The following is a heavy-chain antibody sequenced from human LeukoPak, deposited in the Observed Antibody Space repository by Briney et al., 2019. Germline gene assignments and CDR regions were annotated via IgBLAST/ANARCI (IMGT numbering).Heavy chain of an antibody. CDR1: GFTFRNYV. J-gene: IGHJ4*02. CDR3: ASDRVLGSGSLDN. CDR2: IGGTDGTT. V-gene: IGHV3-23*01. D-gene: IGHD3-10*01. Sequence: GGSRRLSCAASGFTFRNYVMNWVRQAPGKGLEWVSAIGGTDGTTFYAAFVKGRFTISRDNSRNTLYLQMNSLRAEDTAVYYCASDRVLGSGSLDNWGQGTLVTVSS.